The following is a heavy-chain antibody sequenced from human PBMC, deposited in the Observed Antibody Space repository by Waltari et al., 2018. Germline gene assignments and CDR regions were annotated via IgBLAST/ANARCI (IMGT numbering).Heavy chain of an antibody. Sequence: EVQLVETGGGLIQPGGSLRLSCAASGFTVSSNYMSWVRQAPGKGLEGVAVIDSGGSTYYADSVKGRFTISRDNSKNTLYLQMNSLRAEDTAVYYCARDDAFDIWGQGTMVTVSS. CDR3: ARDDAFDI. J-gene: IGHJ3*02. CDR1: GFTVSSNY. CDR2: IDSGGST. V-gene: IGHV3-53*02.